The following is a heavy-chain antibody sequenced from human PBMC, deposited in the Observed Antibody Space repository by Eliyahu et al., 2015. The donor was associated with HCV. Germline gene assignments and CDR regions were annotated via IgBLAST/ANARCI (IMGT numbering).Heavy chain of an antibody. D-gene: IGHD1-26*01. CDR3: ARGGYVKSYDTIDN. Sequence: QVQLQESGPGLVKPSETLSLTCSVSGGSLTNSFWSWIRQPPGKGLEWIGYIYYSGSTSYNPSLESRVTLSVDTSKNQFSLKLRSVTSADTAVYYCARGGYVKSYDTIDNWGPGTLVTVSS. V-gene: IGHV4-59*01. J-gene: IGHJ4*02. CDR1: GGSLTNSF. CDR2: IYYSGST.